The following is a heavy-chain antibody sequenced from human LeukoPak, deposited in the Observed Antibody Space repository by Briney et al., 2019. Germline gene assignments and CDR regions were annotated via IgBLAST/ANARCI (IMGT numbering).Heavy chain of an antibody. CDR1: GGSISSYY. Sequence: SETLSLTCTVSGGSISSYYWGWIRQPPGKGLEWIGSIYYSGSTYYNPSLKSRVTISVDTSKNQFSLKLSSVTAADTAVYYCARPEKYSNWFDPWGQGTLVTVSS. V-gene: IGHV4-39*01. CDR3: ARPEKYSNWFDP. J-gene: IGHJ5*02. D-gene: IGHD2-21*01. CDR2: IYYSGST.